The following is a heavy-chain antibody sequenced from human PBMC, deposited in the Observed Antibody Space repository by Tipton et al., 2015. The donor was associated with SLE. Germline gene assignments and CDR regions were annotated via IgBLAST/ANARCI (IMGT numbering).Heavy chain of an antibody. D-gene: IGHD5-18*01. J-gene: IGHJ5*02. V-gene: IGHV4-59*01. CDR3: ARGTDTAMVGGWFDP. CDR2: RYSSGST. CDR1: GGSISSYS. Sequence: TLSLTCTVSGGSISSYSWSWIRQPPGKGLEYIGYRYSSGSTNYNPSLKSRVTISLDTSKNQFSLKLSSVTAADTAVYYCARGTDTAMVGGWFDPWGQGILVTVSS.